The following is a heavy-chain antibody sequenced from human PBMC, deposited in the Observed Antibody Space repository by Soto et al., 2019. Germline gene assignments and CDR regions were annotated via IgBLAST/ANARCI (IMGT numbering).Heavy chain of an antibody. CDR3: ARDRGVSSGSIYYHYYGMDV. CDR1: GFTFSGYW. Sequence: EVQLVGSGGGLVQPGGSLRVSCAGSGFTFSGYWMSWVRQAPGKGLEWVANIKQDGSEKNYVDSVKGRFTISRDNAKNSLYLEMNSLGVEDTAIYYCARDRGVSSGSIYYHYYGMDVWGQGTTVTVSS. CDR2: IKQDGSEK. J-gene: IGHJ6*01. V-gene: IGHV3-7*01. D-gene: IGHD3-22*01.